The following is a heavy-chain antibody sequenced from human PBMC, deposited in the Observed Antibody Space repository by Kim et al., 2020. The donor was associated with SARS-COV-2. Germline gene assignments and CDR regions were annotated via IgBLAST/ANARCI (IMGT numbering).Heavy chain of an antibody. D-gene: IGHD6-19*01. CDR2: IKQDGSEK. Sequence: GGSLRLSCAASGFTFSSYWMSWVRQAPGKGLEWVANIKQDGSEKYYVDSVKGRFTISRDNAKNSLYLQMNSLRAEDTAVYYCAGGYGIAVAVFDYWGQGTLVTVSS. CDR1: GFTFSSYW. J-gene: IGHJ4*02. V-gene: IGHV3-7*01. CDR3: AGGYGIAVAVFDY.